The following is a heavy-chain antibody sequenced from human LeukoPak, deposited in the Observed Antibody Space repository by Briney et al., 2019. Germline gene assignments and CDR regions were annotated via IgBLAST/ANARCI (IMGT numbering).Heavy chain of an antibody. CDR2: ITPIFDTA. D-gene: IGHD3-10*01. CDR3: EALYGSGSPVDDH. V-gene: IGHV1-69*06. CDR1: GGTFISYA. Sequence: ASVKVSCKTSGGTFISYAINWVRQAPGQGLEWMGGITPIFDTANYTQKFQGRVTITADKFTSTAYMELSSLRSEDTAVYYCEALYGSGSPVDDHWGQGTLVTVSS. J-gene: IGHJ4*02.